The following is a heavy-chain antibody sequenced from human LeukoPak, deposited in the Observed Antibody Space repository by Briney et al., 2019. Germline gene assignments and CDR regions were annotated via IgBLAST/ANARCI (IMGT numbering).Heavy chain of an antibody. CDR2: ISYDGSNK. CDR1: GFTFSSYG. J-gene: IGHJ6*02. D-gene: IGHD6-19*01. CDR3: AKDSGSSGWENYYYYGMDV. Sequence: GRSLRLSCAASGFTFSSYGMHWVRQAPGKGLEWVAVISYDGSNKYYADSVKGRFTISRDNSKNTLYLQMNSLRAEDTAVYCCAKDSGSSGWENYYYYGMDVWGQGTTVTVSS. V-gene: IGHV3-30*18.